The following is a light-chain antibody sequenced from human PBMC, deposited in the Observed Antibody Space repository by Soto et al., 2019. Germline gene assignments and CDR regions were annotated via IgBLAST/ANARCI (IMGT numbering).Light chain of an antibody. CDR2: DSY. CDR3: SSYSSSSTLVV. V-gene: IGLV1-51*01. J-gene: IGLJ2*01. Sequence: QSVLTQPPSVSAAPGQQVTISCSGETSNIGNNYVSWYQQLPGTAPRLLIYDSYNRASGIPDRFSGSKSGNTASLTISGLQAEDEADYYCSSYSSSSTLVVFGGGTKLTVL. CDR1: TSNIGNNY.